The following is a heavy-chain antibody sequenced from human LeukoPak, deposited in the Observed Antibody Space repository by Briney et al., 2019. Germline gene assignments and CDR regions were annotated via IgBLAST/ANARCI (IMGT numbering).Heavy chain of an antibody. CDR3: AKEGEELLWFGELRD. D-gene: IGHD3-10*01. Sequence: GGSLRLSCAASGFTFSSYAMHWVRQAPGKGLEWVAVISYDGCNKYYADSVKGRFTISRDNSKNTLYLQMNSLRAEDTAVYYCAKEGEELLWFGELRDWGQGTLVTVSS. V-gene: IGHV3-30*04. J-gene: IGHJ4*02. CDR2: ISYDGCNK. CDR1: GFTFSSYA.